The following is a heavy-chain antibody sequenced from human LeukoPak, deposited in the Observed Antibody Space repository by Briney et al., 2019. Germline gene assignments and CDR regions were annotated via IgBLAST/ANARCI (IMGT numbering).Heavy chain of an antibody. CDR2: IYYSGST. CDR3: ARHQIVVLPAANNWFDP. J-gene: IGHJ5*02. CDR1: GGSISSSSYY. V-gene: IGHV4-39*01. D-gene: IGHD2-2*01. Sequence: SETLSLTCTVSGGSISSSSYYWGWIRQPPGKGLEWSGSIYYSGSTYYNPPLKSRVTISVDTSKNQFSLKLSSVTAADTAVYYCARHQIVVLPAANNWFDPWGQGTLVTVSS.